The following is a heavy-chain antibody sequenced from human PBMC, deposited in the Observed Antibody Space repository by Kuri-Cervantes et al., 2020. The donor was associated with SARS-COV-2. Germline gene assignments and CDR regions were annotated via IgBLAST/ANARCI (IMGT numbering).Heavy chain of an antibody. CDR1: EFTFSSYA. CDR3: AKEAQRVRVGATSLFY. V-gene: IGHV3-23*01. Sequence: LKISCAASEFTFSSYAMSWVRQAPGKVLEWVSAISGSGGSTYYADYVKGRFTISRDNSRNTLYLQINRLRAEDTAVYYCAKEAQRVRVGATSLFYWGQGTLVTVSS. D-gene: IGHD1-26*01. CDR2: ISGSGGST. J-gene: IGHJ4*02.